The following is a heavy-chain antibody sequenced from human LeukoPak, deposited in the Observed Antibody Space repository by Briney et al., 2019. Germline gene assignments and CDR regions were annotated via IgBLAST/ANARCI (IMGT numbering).Heavy chain of an antibody. CDR1: GFTFSNAW. J-gene: IGHJ4*02. CDR2: IKSKTDGGTT. Sequence: GGSLRLSCAASGFTFSNAWMSWVRQAPGKGLEWVGRIKSKTDGGTTDYAAPVRGRFTISRDDSKNTLYLQMNSLKTEDTAVYYCTTELWFGVGDYWGQGTLVTVSS. D-gene: IGHD3-10*01. CDR3: TTELWFGVGDY. V-gene: IGHV3-15*01.